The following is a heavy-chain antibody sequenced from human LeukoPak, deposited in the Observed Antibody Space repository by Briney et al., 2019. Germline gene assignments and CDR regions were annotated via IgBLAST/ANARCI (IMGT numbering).Heavy chain of an antibody. V-gene: IGHV1-18*01. CDR2: ISAYNGNT. CDR1: GYTFTSYG. CDR3: ARDFPIYCSSTSCYRSGWFDP. D-gene: IGHD2-2*01. Sequence: ASVKVSCKASGYTFTSYGISWVRQAPGQGLEWMGWISAYNGNTNYAQKLQGRVTMTTDTSTSTAYMELSSLRSEDTAVYYCARDFPIYCSSTSCYRSGWFDPWGQGTLVTVSS. J-gene: IGHJ5*02.